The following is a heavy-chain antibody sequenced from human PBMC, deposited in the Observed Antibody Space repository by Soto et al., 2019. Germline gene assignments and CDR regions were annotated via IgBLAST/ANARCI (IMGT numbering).Heavy chain of an antibody. CDR2: IYHSGST. J-gene: IGHJ4*02. CDR1: GGSISSSNW. D-gene: IGHD3-22*01. Sequence: SETLSLTCAVSGGSISSSNWWSWVRQPPGKGLEWIGEIYHSGSTNYNPSLKSRVTISVDKSKNQFSLKLSSVTTADTAVYYCAGSGYYPNYFDYWGQGTLVT. CDR3: AGSGYYPNYFDY. V-gene: IGHV4-4*02.